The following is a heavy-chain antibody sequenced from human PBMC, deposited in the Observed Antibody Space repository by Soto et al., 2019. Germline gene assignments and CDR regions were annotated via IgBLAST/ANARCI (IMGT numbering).Heavy chain of an antibody. CDR3: AKLGPYGSESYSFRYNWIDP. J-gene: IGHJ5*02. V-gene: IGHV3-53*01. CDR1: GFSVSSSH. Sequence: EVQLVDSGGGLIQPGGSLRLSCAASGFSVSSSHMIWVRQAPGKGLEWGSVIYSGGTTYYAVSVKGRFTISRDKSKNTVYLQMYSLRTEDTAVYHCAKLGPYGSESYSFRYNWIDPWGQGTLVTVSS. CDR2: IYSGGTT. D-gene: IGHD3-10*01.